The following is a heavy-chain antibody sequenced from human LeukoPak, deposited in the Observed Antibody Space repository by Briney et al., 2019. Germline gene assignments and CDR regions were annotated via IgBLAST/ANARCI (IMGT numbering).Heavy chain of an antibody. D-gene: IGHD3-3*01. Sequence: SETLSLTCAVSGYSISSDYYWGWIRQPPGKGLEWIGTIYHSGSTYLNPSLKSRVTISVDTSKNQFSLDLNSVTAADTAVYYCTSGPNFYYFDYWGQGTLVTVSS. CDR3: TSGPNFYYFDY. V-gene: IGHV4-38-2*01. J-gene: IGHJ4*02. CDR2: IYHSGST. CDR1: GYSISSDYY.